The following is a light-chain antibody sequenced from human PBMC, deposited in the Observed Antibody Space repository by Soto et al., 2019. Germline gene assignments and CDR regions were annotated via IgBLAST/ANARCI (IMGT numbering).Light chain of an antibody. Sequence: QSVLTQPPSVSGAPGQRVTISCTGSDSNIGENFDIHWYQQLLGTAPKLLIYGNNNRPSGVPDRFSASRSGTSASLAITGLQAEDEADYYCQSYDSGLSGSVFGGGTKVTVL. V-gene: IGLV1-40*01. CDR1: DSNIGENFD. CDR2: GNN. CDR3: QSYDSGLSGSV. J-gene: IGLJ3*02.